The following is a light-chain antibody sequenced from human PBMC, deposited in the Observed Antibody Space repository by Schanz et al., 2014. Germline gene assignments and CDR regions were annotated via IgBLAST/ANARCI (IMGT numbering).Light chain of an antibody. CDR3: QQSYSTPRST. V-gene: IGKV1-5*03. J-gene: IGKJ2*02. CDR2: KAS. CDR1: QSISSW. Sequence: DIQMTQSPSTLSASVGDRVTITCRASQSISSWLAWYQQKPGKAPKLLIYKASSLESGVPSRFSGSGSGTEFTLTISSLQPDDFATYYCQQSYSTPRSTFGQGTKLEIK.